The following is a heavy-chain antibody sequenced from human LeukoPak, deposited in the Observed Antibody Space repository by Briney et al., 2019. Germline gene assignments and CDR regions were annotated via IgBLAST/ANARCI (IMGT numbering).Heavy chain of an antibody. CDR3: TTAVWVVVAAINFDY. Sequence: GGSLRLSCAASGFTFSNAWMSWVRRARGKGLEWVGRIKSKTDGGTTDYAAPVKGRFTISRDDSNNTLYLQMNSLKTEDTAVYYCTTAVWVVVAAINFDYWGQGTLVTVSS. V-gene: IGHV3-15*01. D-gene: IGHD2-15*01. J-gene: IGHJ4*02. CDR1: GFTFSNAW. CDR2: IKSKTDGGTT.